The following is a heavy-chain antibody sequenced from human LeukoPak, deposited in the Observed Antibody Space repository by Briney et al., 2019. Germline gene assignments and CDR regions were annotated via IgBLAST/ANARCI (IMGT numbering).Heavy chain of an antibody. Sequence: PGGSLRLSCAASGFTFSSYSMHWVRQAPGKGLEWMVVISYDGIDKYYADSVKGRFTISRDNSKNTLYLQMNSLRTEDTAVYYCARDPLDSSGLMNWFDPWGQGTLVTVSS. CDR1: GFTFSSYS. D-gene: IGHD3-22*01. CDR3: ARDPLDSSGLMNWFDP. J-gene: IGHJ5*02. V-gene: IGHV3-30-3*01. CDR2: ISYDGIDK.